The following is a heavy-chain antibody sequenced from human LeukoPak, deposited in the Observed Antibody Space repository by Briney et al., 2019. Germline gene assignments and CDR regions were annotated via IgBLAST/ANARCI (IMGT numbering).Heavy chain of an antibody. CDR1: GFTFSSYD. Sequence: GGSLRLSCAASGFTFSSYDMHWVRQAPGMGLEWVTFLRYDGSNKHYADSVKGRFTISRDNSKNTLYLQRNSLRAEDTAVDYCAKDGVIVVRRGDRAAFDIWGQGTMVTVSS. CDR3: AKDGVIVVRRGDRAAFDI. V-gene: IGHV3-30*02. CDR2: LRYDGSNK. J-gene: IGHJ3*02. D-gene: IGHD3-22*01.